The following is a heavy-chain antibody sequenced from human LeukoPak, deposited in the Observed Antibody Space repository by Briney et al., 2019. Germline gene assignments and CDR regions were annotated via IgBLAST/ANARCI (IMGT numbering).Heavy chain of an antibody. CDR2: IIPIFGTA. D-gene: IGHD2-2*02. CDR1: GGTFSSYA. Sequence: SVKVSCTASGGTFSSYAISWVRQAPGQGLEWMGGIIPIFGTANYAQKFQGRVTITADESTSTAYMELSSLRSEDTAVYYCARAASVVVPAAIGLDPWGQGTLVTVSS. V-gene: IGHV1-69*01. J-gene: IGHJ5*02. CDR3: ARAASVVVPAAIGLDP.